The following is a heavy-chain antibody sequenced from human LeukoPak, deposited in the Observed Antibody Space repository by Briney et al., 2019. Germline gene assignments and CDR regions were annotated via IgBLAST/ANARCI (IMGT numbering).Heavy chain of an antibody. J-gene: IGHJ4*02. CDR3: AREYGSGTFD. V-gene: IGHV3-53*01. Sequence: GGSLRLSCAASGFTFDDYAMHWVRQAPGKGLECVSVIYNGGATYYADSVKGRFTISRDNSKNTLYLQMNSLRAEDTAVYFCAREYGSGTFDWGQGTLVTVSS. D-gene: IGHD2-2*01. CDR1: GFTFDDYA. CDR2: IYNGGAT.